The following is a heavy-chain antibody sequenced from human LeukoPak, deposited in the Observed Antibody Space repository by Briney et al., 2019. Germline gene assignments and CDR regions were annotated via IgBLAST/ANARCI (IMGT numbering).Heavy chain of an antibody. CDR3: ARGGSGARDFDWSLISFDP. J-gene: IGHJ5*02. V-gene: IGHV1-18*01. CDR1: GYTFTSYG. D-gene: IGHD3-9*01. CDR2: ISAYNGNT. Sequence: ASVKVSCKASGYTFTSYGISWVRQAPGQGLEWMGWISAYNGNTNYAQKLQGRVTMTTDTSTSTAYMELRSLRSDDTAVYYCARGGSGARDFDWSLISFDPWGQGTLVTVSS.